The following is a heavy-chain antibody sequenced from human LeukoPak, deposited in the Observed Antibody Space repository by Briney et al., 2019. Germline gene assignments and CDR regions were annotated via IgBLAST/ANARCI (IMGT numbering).Heavy chain of an antibody. V-gene: IGHV3-30*18. D-gene: IGHD3-22*01. CDR1: GFTFSSYG. CDR3: AKDYNYDSSGPAPVDY. J-gene: IGHJ4*02. CDR2: ISYDGSNK. Sequence: GGSLRLSCAASGFTFSSYGMHWVRQAPGKGPEWVAVISYDGSNKYYADSVKGRFTISRDNSKNTLYLQMNSLRAEDTAVYYCAKDYNYDSSGPAPVDYWGQGTLVTVSS.